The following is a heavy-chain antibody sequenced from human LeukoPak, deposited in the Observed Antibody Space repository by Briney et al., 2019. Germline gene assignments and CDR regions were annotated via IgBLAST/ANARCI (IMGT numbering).Heavy chain of an antibody. CDR2: ISAYNGNT. CDR1: GYTFTSYG. CDR3: ARDSSSSWYFWFDP. Sequence: ASVKVSCKASGYTFTSYGISWVRQAPGQGLEWMGWISAYNGNTNYARKLQGRVTMTTDTSTSTAYMELRSLRSDDTAVYYCARDSSSSWYFWFDPWGQGTLVTVSS. D-gene: IGHD6-13*01. V-gene: IGHV1-18*01. J-gene: IGHJ5*02.